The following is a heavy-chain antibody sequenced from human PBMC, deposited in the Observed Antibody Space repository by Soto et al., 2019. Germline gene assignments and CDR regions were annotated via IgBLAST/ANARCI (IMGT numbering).Heavy chain of an antibody. CDR1: GGSISSYY. Sequence: SETLSLTCTVSGGSISSYYWSWIRQPPGKGLEWIGYIYYSGSTYYNPSLKSRVTISVDRSKNQFSLKLSSVTAADTAVYYCARARANWGLYGMDVWGQGTTVTVSS. CDR3: ARARANWGLYGMDV. J-gene: IGHJ6*02. D-gene: IGHD7-27*01. CDR2: IYYSGST. V-gene: IGHV4-59*12.